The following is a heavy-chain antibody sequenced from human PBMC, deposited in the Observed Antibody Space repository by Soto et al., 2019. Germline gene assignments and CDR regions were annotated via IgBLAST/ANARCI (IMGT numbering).Heavy chain of an antibody. CDR1: GFTFSSYA. D-gene: IGHD5-12*01. J-gene: IGHJ4*02. CDR3: AKKAGYRGYDPFDY. Sequence: EVQLLESGGGLIQPGGSLRLSCAASGFTFSSYAMSWVRQAPGKGLEWVSAISTSGGSTFYADSVKGRVTISRDNFKNRLSLQMNSLSAEDRAVYYCAKKAGYRGYDPFDYWGQGTLVTVSS. CDR2: ISTSGGST. V-gene: IGHV3-23*01.